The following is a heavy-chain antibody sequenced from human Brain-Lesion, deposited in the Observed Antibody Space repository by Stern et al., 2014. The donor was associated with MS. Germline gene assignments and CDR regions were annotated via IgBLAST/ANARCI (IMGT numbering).Heavy chain of an antibody. V-gene: IGHV5-51*03. CDR3: ARSPATPSGYDRFDY. J-gene: IGHJ4*02. CDR1: GYLFDDYW. D-gene: IGHD5-12*01. CDR2: IFPRDSNT. Sequence: VQLVESGAEVKKPGESLKISCEASGYLFDDYWIGWVRQMSGRGLELVAIIFPRDSNTRYSPSVQGQVTISADKSISPAYFKWSSLKPSDPAMFYCARSPATPSGYDRFDYWGQGALVTVSS.